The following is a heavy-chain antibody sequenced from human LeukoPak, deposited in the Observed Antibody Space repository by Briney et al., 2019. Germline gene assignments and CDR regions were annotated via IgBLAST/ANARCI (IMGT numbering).Heavy chain of an antibody. D-gene: IGHD6-19*01. CDR2: INTDGSST. CDR3: ARAGYSSGLDY. V-gene: IGHV3-74*01. CDR1: GFIFSGYW. J-gene: IGHJ4*02. Sequence: GGSLRLSCAASGFIFSGYWMHWVRQAPGKGLVWVSRINTDGSSTRNADSVKGRFTISRDNAKNTLYLQMNSLRAEDTAVYYCARAGYSSGLDYWGQGTLVTVSS.